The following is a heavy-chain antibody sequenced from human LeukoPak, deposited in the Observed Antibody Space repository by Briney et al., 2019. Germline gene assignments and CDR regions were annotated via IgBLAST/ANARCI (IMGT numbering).Heavy chain of an antibody. CDR2: ISGSGGST. J-gene: IGHJ4*02. CDR1: GFTFSSYA. Sequence: GGSLRLSCAASGFTFSSYAMSWVRQAPGKGLEWVSAISGSGGSTYYADSVKGRFTISRDNSKNTLYVQMNSLRAEDTAMYYCAKSKTYGDFGYFDYWGQGILVTVSS. V-gene: IGHV3-23*01. D-gene: IGHD4-17*01. CDR3: AKSKTYGDFGYFDY.